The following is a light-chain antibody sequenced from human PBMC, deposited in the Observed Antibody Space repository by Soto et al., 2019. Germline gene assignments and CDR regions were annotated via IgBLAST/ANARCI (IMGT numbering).Light chain of an antibody. Sequence: EIVMTQSPATLSVSPGERVTLSCRASQSVSRKLAWYQQKPGQAPRLLIYGASNRASGIPDRFTGSGSGTDFALTISRLEPADFALYWCQHYDGSPPWAFGPGTKVE. CDR2: GAS. J-gene: IGKJ1*01. CDR1: QSVSRK. V-gene: IGKV3-20*01. CDR3: QHYDGSPPWA.